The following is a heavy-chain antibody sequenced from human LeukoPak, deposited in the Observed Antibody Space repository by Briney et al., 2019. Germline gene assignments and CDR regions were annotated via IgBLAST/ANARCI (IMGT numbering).Heavy chain of an antibody. CDR1: GYTFTAYY. V-gene: IGHV1-2*02. D-gene: IGHD2-2*01. CDR3: ATTRTPGGHFDY. Sequence: ASMKVSCKASGYTFTAYYIHWVRQAPGQGLEWMGWIDPNSGDTKYVEKFQGRVTMTRDTSFSTAYMALSSLRSDDTAMYYCATTRTPGGHFDYWGQGTLVTVSS. J-gene: IGHJ4*02. CDR2: IDPNSGDT.